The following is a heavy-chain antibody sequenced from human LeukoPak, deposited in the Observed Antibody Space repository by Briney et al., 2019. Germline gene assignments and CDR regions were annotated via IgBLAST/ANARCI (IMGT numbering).Heavy chain of an antibody. Sequence: ASVKVSCKASGYTFTSYYMHWVRQAPGQGLEWMGIISPSGGSTSYAQKFQGRVAMTRDTSTSTVYMELSSLRSEDTAVYYCARASYCGGDCSPGYFDYWGQGTLVTVSS. J-gene: IGHJ4*02. CDR2: ISPSGGST. D-gene: IGHD2-21*01. V-gene: IGHV1-46*03. CDR1: GYTFTSYY. CDR3: ARASYCGGDCSPGYFDY.